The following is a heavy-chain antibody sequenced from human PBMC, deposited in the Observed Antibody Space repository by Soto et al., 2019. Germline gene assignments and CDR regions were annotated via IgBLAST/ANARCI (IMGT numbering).Heavy chain of an antibody. Sequence: GESLKISCAASGFTFSGSTMHWVRQASGKGLEWVGRIGTKANSYATAYAASVRGRFTISRDDSKNTADLQMSSLKTEDTALYYCTREYYGSGSYRFDCWGQGTLVTVSS. CDR3: TREYYGSGSYRFDC. CDR1: GFTFSGST. J-gene: IGHJ4*02. D-gene: IGHD3-10*01. CDR2: IGTKANSYAT. V-gene: IGHV3-73*01.